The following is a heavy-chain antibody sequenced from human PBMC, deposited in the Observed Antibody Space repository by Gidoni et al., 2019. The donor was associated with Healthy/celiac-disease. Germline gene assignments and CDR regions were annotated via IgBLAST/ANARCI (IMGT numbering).Heavy chain of an antibody. D-gene: IGHD2-2*01. CDR1: GFTFSSYA. Sequence: QVQLVESGGGVVQPGRSLRLSCAASGFTFSSYAMHWVGQAPGKGLEWLAVISYDGSNKYYADSVKGRFTISRDNSKNTLYLQMNSLRAEDTAVYYCAREERSIVVVPAANYYYYYMDVWGKGTTVTVSS. CDR2: ISYDGSNK. J-gene: IGHJ6*03. CDR3: AREERSIVVVPAANYYYYYMDV. V-gene: IGHV3-30-3*01.